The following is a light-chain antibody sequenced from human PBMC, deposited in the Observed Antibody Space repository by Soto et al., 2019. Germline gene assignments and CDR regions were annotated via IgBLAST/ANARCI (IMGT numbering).Light chain of an antibody. CDR2: DVS. Sequence: QSVLTQPASVSGSPGQSITISCTGNSIDFVVYNYVSWYQQHRGKAPKLMIYDVSNRPSGVSNRFSGSKSGNTASLTISGLQAEDEADYYCSSYTSSSTSYVFGTGTKV. CDR3: SSYTSSSTSYV. J-gene: IGLJ1*01. V-gene: IGLV2-14*01. CDR1: SIDFVVYNY.